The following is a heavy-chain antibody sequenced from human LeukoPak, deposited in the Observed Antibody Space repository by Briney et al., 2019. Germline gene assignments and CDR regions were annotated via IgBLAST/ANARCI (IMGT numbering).Heavy chain of an antibody. V-gene: IGHV4-59*08. J-gene: IGHJ4*02. Sequence: PSETLSLTCTVPDGSISSYFWSWIRQPPGKGLEWIGYIYYTGMSNSKPSLKSRATISVDTSKNQFSLQLSSVTAADTAIYYCARHGRMVIMSKFSTGIDQWGQGTLVTVSS. CDR3: ARHGRMVIMSKFSTGIDQ. CDR2: IYYTGMS. CDR1: DGSISSYF. D-gene: IGHD2-8*01.